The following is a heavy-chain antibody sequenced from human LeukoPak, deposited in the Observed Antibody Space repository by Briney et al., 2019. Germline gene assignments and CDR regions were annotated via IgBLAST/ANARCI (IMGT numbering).Heavy chain of an antibody. D-gene: IGHD1/OR15-1a*01. V-gene: IGHV1-8*01. J-gene: IGHJ4*02. CDR3: ATGPYKWKNRDS. CDR2: MSPNSGNT. CDR1: GYTFISYG. Sequence: ASVKVSCKASGYTFISYGINWVRQATGQGPEWMGWMSPNSGNTGYAQKFQGRVTMTRDTSISTAYMELSGLISEDTAVYYCATGPYKWKNRDSWGQGTLVTVSS.